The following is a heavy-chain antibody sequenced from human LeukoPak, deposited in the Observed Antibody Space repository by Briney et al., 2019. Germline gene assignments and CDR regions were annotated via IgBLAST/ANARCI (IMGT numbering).Heavy chain of an antibody. D-gene: IGHD6-13*01. CDR3: ARDSGIAAAGYYFDY. CDR1: GFTFSGFW. J-gene: IGHJ4*02. V-gene: IGHV3-30-3*01. Sequence: GGSLRLSCAVSGFTFSGFWMSWSRQAPGKGLEWVAVISYDGGDKHNADSVKGRFTISRDNSKNTFYLQMNSLRAEDTAVYYCARDSGIAAAGYYFDYWGQGTLVTVSS. CDR2: ISYDGGDK.